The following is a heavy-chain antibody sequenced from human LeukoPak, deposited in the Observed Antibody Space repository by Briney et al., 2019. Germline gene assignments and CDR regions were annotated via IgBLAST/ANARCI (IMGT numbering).Heavy chain of an antibody. V-gene: IGHV1-18*01. CDR2: ISAYNGNT. J-gene: IGHJ4*02. CDR3: ARDNDSSGYSPEFDY. CDR1: GYTFTSYG. Sequence: GASVKVSCKASGYTFTSYGISWVRQAPGQGLEWVGWISAYNGNTNYAQKLQGRVTMTTDTSTSTAYMELRSLRSDDTAVYYCARDNDSSGYSPEFDYWGQGTLVTVSS. D-gene: IGHD3-22*01.